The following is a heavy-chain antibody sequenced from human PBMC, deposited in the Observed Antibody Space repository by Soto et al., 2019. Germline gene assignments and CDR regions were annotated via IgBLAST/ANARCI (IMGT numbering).Heavy chain of an antibody. D-gene: IGHD6-19*01. Sequence: QVQLVESGGGVVQPGRSPRLSCAASGFTFSSYTMHWVRQAPGKGLEWVALISYDGSNKYYADSVKGRFTISRDNSKNTLYLQMNSLRAEDTAVYYCARGAGIAVAGTSFDYWGQGTLVTVSS. CDR3: ARGAGIAVAGTSFDY. V-gene: IGHV3-30-3*01. J-gene: IGHJ4*02. CDR1: GFTFSSYT. CDR2: ISYDGSNK.